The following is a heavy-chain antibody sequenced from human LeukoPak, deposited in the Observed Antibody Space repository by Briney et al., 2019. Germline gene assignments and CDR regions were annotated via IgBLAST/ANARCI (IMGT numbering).Heavy chain of an antibody. J-gene: IGHJ4*02. D-gene: IGHD6-13*01. V-gene: IGHV3-30*02. CDR1: GFTFSSYG. Sequence: GGSLRLSCAASGFTFSSYGLHWVRQAPGKGLVWVAFVRYGGSYKYYADSVKGRFTISRDNSKNTLYLQMNSLRAEDTAVYYCAKVSTWSKYYLDYWGQGALATVSS. CDR2: VRYGGSYK. CDR3: AKVSTWSKYYLDY.